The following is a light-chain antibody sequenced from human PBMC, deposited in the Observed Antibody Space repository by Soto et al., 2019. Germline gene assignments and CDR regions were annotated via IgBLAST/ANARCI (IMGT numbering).Light chain of an antibody. J-gene: IGLJ3*02. CDR3: NLYTSSRTWV. CDR1: SSDLGSSNR. Sequence: QSALTQPPSVSGSPGQSVTISCTGTSSDLGSSNRVSWYQQPPGTAPKLIIYEVTHRPSGVPDRFSGSKSGNTASLTISGLQAEDEADYYCNLYTSSRTWVFGGGTKLTVL. V-gene: IGLV2-18*01. CDR2: EVT.